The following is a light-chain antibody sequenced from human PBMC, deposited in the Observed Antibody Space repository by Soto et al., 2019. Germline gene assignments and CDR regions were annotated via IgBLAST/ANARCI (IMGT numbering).Light chain of an antibody. V-gene: IGKV3-20*01. J-gene: IGKJ3*01. Sequence: EIVLTQSPATLSLPPGEGPTLSGRASKSFSSSYLAWYQQKRGQAPRLLIYGASSRATGIPDRFSGSGSGTDFTLTISRLEPEDFAVYYCQQYGSSLFTFGPGTKVEIK. CDR2: GAS. CDR3: QQYGSSLFT. CDR1: KSFSSSY.